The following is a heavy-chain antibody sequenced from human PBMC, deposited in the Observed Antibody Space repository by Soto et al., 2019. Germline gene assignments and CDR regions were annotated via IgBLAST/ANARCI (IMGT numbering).Heavy chain of an antibody. Sequence: GASVKVSCKASGYTFTSYYMHWVRQAPGQGLEWMGIINPSGGSTSYAQKFQGRVTMTRDTSTSTVYMELSSLRSEDTAVYYCARSRWYDSSGYHDAFDIWGQGTMVTVS. CDR3: ARSRWYDSSGYHDAFDI. D-gene: IGHD3-22*01. V-gene: IGHV1-46*01. CDR2: INPSGGST. J-gene: IGHJ3*02. CDR1: GYTFTSYY.